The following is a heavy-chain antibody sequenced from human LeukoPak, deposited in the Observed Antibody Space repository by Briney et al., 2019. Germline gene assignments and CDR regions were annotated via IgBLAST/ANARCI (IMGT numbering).Heavy chain of an antibody. Sequence: ASVKVSCKASGYTFTGYYMHWVRQAPGQGLEWMGWINPNSGGTNYAQKFQGRVTMTRDTSISTAYMELSRLRSDDTAVYYCARASQNDFNPDYWGQGTLVTVSS. CDR2: INPNSGGT. J-gene: IGHJ4*02. V-gene: IGHV1-2*02. D-gene: IGHD3-3*01. CDR1: GYTFTGYY. CDR3: ARASQNDFNPDY.